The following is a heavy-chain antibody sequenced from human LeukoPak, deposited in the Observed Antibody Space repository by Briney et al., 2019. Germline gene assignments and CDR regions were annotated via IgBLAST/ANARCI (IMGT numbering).Heavy chain of an antibody. Sequence: ASVKVSCKASGYTFSTYSISWVRQAPGQGLEWMGWISVDNGNTNYAQKLQGRVTMTTDTSTSTAYMELRSLISDDTAVYYCATSHPNYYDSSGFYSWFDPWGQGTLVTVSS. V-gene: IGHV1-18*04. CDR3: ATSHPNYYDSSGFYSWFDP. D-gene: IGHD3-22*01. CDR1: GYTFSTYS. J-gene: IGHJ5*02. CDR2: ISVDNGNT.